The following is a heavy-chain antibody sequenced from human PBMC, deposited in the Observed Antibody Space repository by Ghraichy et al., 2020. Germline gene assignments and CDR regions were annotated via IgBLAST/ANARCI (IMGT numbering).Heavy chain of an antibody. CDR3: ARSAPTNWFDP. J-gene: IGHJ5*02. Sequence: SETLSLTCTVSGGSISSSDYYWSWIRQHPGKGLEWIGYIYYSGDTYYNPSLKSRATISVDTSKNQFTLKLTSVTAADTAVYYCARSAPTNWFDPWGQGNLVSVSS. CDR2: IYYSGDT. CDR1: GGSISSSDYY. V-gene: IGHV4-31*03.